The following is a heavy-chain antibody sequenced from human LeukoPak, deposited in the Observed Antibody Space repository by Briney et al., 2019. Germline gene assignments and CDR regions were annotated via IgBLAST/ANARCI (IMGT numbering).Heavy chain of an antibody. J-gene: IGHJ4*02. Sequence: GGSLRLSCAASGFTFSSYVMSWVRQAPGKGLEWVSTITTGGTDTFYAVSVKGRFTISRDNSKNTLFLRMNTLRAEDTALYYCAKGGIYYDFCIDSWGQGALVTVSS. CDR1: GFTFSSYV. CDR3: AKGGIYYDFCIDS. CDR2: ITTGGTDT. D-gene: IGHD3-22*01. V-gene: IGHV3-23*01.